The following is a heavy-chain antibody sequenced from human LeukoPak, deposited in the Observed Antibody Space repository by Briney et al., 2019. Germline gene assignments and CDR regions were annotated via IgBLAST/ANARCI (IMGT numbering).Heavy chain of an antibody. Sequence: GGSLRLSCAASRFTLSSAWMHCVRQTPGKGLVWVSRINSDGSSTNYADSVKGRFTISRDNAKNMVNLQMNSLRAEDTAIYYCTRDYSYAMAVWGQGTTVTVSS. J-gene: IGHJ6*02. D-gene: IGHD2-21*01. CDR2: INSDGSST. CDR1: RFTLSSAW. V-gene: IGHV3-74*01. CDR3: TRDYSYAMAV.